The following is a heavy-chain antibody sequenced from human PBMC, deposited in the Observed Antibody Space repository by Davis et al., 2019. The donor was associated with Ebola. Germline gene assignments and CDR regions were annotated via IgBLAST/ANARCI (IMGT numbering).Heavy chain of an antibody. J-gene: IGHJ6*02. V-gene: IGHV1-3*01. CDR2: INPGNGNT. Sequence: ASVKVSCKASGYTFTSYAIHWVRQAPGQRLEWMGWINPGNGNTKFSQRFQGRVTITRDTSASTAYMELSSLRSEDTAVYYCARELDVWGQGTTVTVSS. CDR3: ARELDV. CDR1: GYTFTSYA.